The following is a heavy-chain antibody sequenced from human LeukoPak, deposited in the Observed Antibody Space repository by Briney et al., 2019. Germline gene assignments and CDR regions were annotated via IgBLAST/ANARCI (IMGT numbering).Heavy chain of an antibody. CDR2: ISSSSSYI. Sequence: GGSLRLSCAASGFTFSSYSTNWVRQAPGKGLEWVSSISSSSSYIYYADSVKGRFTISRDNAKNSLYLQMNSLRAEDTAVYYCAGVNYYDSSGYYHYWGQGTLVTVSS. V-gene: IGHV3-21*01. J-gene: IGHJ4*02. D-gene: IGHD3-22*01. CDR1: GFTFSSYS. CDR3: AGVNYYDSSGYYHY.